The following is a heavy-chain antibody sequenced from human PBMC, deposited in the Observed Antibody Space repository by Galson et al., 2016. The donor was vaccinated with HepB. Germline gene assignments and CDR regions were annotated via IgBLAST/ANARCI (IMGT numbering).Heavy chain of an antibody. CDR2: MNPSGGST. Sequence: SVKVSCKASGYSLSRYYIHWVRQAPGQGLEWMGIMNPSGGSTSYAQTFQGRVTMTRDKSTSTAYMELSSLRFEDTAGYYCARDLWGSNFYYYYGMDVWGQGTTVTVSS. V-gene: IGHV1-46*01. CDR3: ARDLWGSNFYYYYGMDV. J-gene: IGHJ6*02. D-gene: IGHD3-16*01. CDR1: GYSLSRYY.